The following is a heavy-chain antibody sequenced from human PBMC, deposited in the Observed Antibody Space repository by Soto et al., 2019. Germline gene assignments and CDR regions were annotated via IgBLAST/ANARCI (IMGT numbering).Heavy chain of an antibody. CDR1: GFTFTSSA. Sequence: SVKVSCKASGFTFTSSAMQWVRQARGQRLEWIGWIVVGSGNTNYAQKFQERVTITRDMSTSTAYMELSSLRSEDTAVYYCAAEFADYYGSGSYYGYWGQGTLVTVSS. V-gene: IGHV1-58*02. CDR3: AAEFADYYGSGSYYGY. J-gene: IGHJ4*02. CDR2: IVVGSGNT. D-gene: IGHD3-10*01.